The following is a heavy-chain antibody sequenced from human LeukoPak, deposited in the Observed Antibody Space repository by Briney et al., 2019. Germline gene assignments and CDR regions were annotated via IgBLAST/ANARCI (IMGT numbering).Heavy chain of an antibody. D-gene: IGHD6-13*01. J-gene: IGHJ4*02. CDR1: GYAFTGYD. V-gene: IGHV1-8*01. CDR2: MKSNSGDT. CDR3: ARGEYSSSWYPFDY. Sequence: ASVKVSCKTSGYAFTGYDINWVRQAPGQGLGWMGWMKSNSGDTHFAQKFQGRVTMTRDTSISTAFMELSSLRSEDTAVYYCARGEYSSSWYPFDYWGQGSPVTVSS.